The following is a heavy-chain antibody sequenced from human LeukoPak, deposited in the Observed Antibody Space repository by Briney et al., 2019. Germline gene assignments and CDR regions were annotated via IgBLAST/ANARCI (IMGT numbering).Heavy chain of an antibody. J-gene: IGHJ3*02. CDR1: GFSFISYG. D-gene: IGHD3-16*02. CDR3: ARDQRMITFGGVIVFDAFDI. V-gene: IGHV3-7*01. Sequence: GGSLRLSCAASGFSFISYGMHWVRQAPGKGLEWVANIKQDGSEKYYVDSVKGRFTISRDNAKNSLYLQMNSLRAEDTAVYYCARDQRMITFGGVIVFDAFDIWGQGTMVTVSS. CDR2: IKQDGSEK.